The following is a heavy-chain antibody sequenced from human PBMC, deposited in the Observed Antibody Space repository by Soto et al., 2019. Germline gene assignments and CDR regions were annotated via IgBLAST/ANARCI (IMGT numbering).Heavy chain of an antibody. V-gene: IGHV1-46*01. CDR2: INPSGGST. CDR1: GYTFTSYY. CDR3: ASPLRIAARPLYYYGMDV. D-gene: IGHD6-6*01. Sequence: ASVKVSCKASGYTFTSYYMHWVRQAPGQGLEWMGIINPSGGSTSYAQKFQGRVTMTRDTSTSTVYMELSSLRSEDTAVYYCASPLRIAARPLYYYGMDVWGQGTTVTVSS. J-gene: IGHJ6*02.